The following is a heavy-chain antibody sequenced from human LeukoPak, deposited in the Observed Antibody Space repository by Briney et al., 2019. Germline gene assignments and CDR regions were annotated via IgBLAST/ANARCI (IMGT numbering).Heavy chain of an antibody. Sequence: SETLSLTCTVSGGSISSYYWSWIRQPPGKGLEWIGYIYYSGSTNYNTSLKSRVTISVDTSKNQFSLKLSSVTAADTAVYYCARESSGSYDWFDPWGQGTLVTVSS. D-gene: IGHD1-26*01. J-gene: IGHJ5*02. CDR1: GGSISSYY. CDR2: IYYSGST. V-gene: IGHV4-59*01. CDR3: ARESSGSYDWFDP.